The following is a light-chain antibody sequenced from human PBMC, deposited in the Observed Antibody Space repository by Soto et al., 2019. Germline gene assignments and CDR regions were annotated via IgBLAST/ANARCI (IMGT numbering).Light chain of an antibody. V-gene: IGKV3-15*01. Sequence: EIVMTQSPATLSVSPGERATLSCRASQSVSSNLAWDQQKPGQAPRLLIYGASTRATGIPARFSGSGSATDVTLTSSSQQSEYFAVYYCQQYNNRPGTFGQGTKVEIK. CDR3: QQYNNRPGT. CDR2: GAS. J-gene: IGKJ1*01. CDR1: QSVSSN.